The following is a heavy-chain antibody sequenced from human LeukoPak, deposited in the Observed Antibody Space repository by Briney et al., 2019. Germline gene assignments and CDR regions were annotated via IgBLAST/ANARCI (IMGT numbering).Heavy chain of an antibody. D-gene: IGHD4-11*01. CDR1: GYTFTGYY. V-gene: IGHV1-2*02. CDR2: INPNSGGT. Sequence: ASVKVSCKASGYTFTGYYMHWVRQAPGQGLKWMGWINPNSGGTNYAQKFQGRVTMTRDTSIRTPYMELSRLRSDDTAVYYCARGPTVTTNYYYYYMDVWGKGTTVTVSS. J-gene: IGHJ6*03. CDR3: ARGPTVTTNYYYYYMDV.